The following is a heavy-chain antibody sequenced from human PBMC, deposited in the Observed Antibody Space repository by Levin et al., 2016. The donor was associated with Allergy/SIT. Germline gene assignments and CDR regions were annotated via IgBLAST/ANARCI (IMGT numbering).Heavy chain of an antibody. V-gene: IGHV1-69*01. CDR3: ASLYCSSTSCSSYYYYYMDV. CDR2: IIPIFGTT. D-gene: IGHD2-2*01. J-gene: IGHJ6*03. Sequence: WVRQAPGQGLEWMGGIIPIFGTTNYAQKFQGRVTITADESTSTAYMELSSLRSEDTAVYYCASLYCSSTSCSSYYYYYMDVWGKGTTVTVSS.